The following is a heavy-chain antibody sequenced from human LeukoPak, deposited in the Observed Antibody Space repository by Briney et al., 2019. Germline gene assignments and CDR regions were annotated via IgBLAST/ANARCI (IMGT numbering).Heavy chain of an antibody. CDR1: GFAVSRYG. D-gene: IGHD2-2*01. CDR2: ISHDGTNK. V-gene: IGHV3-30*03. Sequence: EPGRSLRLSCAASGFAVSRYGMHWVRQAPGKGLEGVALISHDGTNKNHADSVKGRFTISRDNSNNTLYLQMSSLRAEDTAVYYCARGPGALDYWGQGTLVTVSS. J-gene: IGHJ4*02. CDR3: ARGPGALDY.